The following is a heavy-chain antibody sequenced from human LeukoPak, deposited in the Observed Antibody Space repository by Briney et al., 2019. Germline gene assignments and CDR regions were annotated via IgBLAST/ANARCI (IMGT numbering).Heavy chain of an antibody. CDR1: GFTFSSYG. J-gene: IGHJ3*01. Sequence: GGSLRLSCAASGFTFSSYGMNWVRQAPGKGLEWVSFISSSSRFLYSSDSLKGRFTISRDNAKNSLLLQMDSLRVEDTAVYYCAREDGSGLRAFDVWGQGTMVTVSS. V-gene: IGHV3-21*01. CDR3: AREDGSGLRAFDV. D-gene: IGHD3-10*01. CDR2: ISSSSRFL.